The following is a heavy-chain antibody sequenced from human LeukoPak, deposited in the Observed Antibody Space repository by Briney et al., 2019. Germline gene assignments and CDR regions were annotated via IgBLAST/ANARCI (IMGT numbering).Heavy chain of an antibody. Sequence: SETLSLTCTVSGGSIGSYYWSWIRQPPGKGLEWIGEINHSGSTNYNPSLKSRVTISVDTSKNQFSLKLSSVTAADTAVYYCARGRAARRHYFDYWGQGTLVTVSS. CDR2: INHSGST. J-gene: IGHJ4*02. CDR3: ARGRAARRHYFDY. V-gene: IGHV4-34*01. CDR1: GGSIGSYY. D-gene: IGHD6-6*01.